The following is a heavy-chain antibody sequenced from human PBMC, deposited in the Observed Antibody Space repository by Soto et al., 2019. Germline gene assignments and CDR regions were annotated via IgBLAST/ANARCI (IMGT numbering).Heavy chain of an antibody. V-gene: IGHV3-21*01. CDR3: VRDYYDTSGYPNTFDM. Sequence: GSLRLSSAASGFTLSRHTMNWVRQAPGKGLEWVSFIGSRTSDIYYADSVKGRFTISRDNAKDSLYLDLTRLRAEDTAVYFCVRDYYDTSGYPNTFDMWGQGTMVTVSS. J-gene: IGHJ3*02. D-gene: IGHD3-22*01. CDR2: IGSRTSDI. CDR1: GFTLSRHT.